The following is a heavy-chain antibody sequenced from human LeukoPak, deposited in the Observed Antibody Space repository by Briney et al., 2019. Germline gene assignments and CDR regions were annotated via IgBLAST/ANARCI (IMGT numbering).Heavy chain of an antibody. Sequence: ASVKVSCKASGYTFNSYYMHWVRQAPGQGLEWMGMIYPRDGSTSYAQKFQGRVTVTRDTSTSTVHMELSGLRSEDTAVYYCARDQEGFDYWGQGTLVTVSS. CDR2: IYPRDGST. CDR3: ARDQEGFDY. V-gene: IGHV1-46*02. J-gene: IGHJ4*02. CDR1: GYTFNSYY.